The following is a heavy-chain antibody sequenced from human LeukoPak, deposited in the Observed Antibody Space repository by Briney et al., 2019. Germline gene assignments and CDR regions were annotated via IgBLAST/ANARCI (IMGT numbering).Heavy chain of an antibody. CDR3: ARDFPYCSSTSCSGMDV. D-gene: IGHD2-2*01. CDR2: IYYSGST. CDR1: GGSISSGGYY. V-gene: IGHV4-31*03. J-gene: IGHJ6*02. Sequence: SETLSLTCTVSGGSISSGGYYWSWIRQHPGKGLEWIGYIYYSGSTYYNPSLKSRVTISVDTSKNQFSLKLSSVTAADTAVYYCARDFPYCSSTSCSGMDVWGQGTAVTVSS.